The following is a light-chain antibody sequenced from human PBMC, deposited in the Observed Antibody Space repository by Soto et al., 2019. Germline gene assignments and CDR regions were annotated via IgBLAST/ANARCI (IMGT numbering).Light chain of an antibody. V-gene: IGKV3-15*01. J-gene: IGKJ2*02. CDR2: GAS. CDR1: QSVSSN. CDR3: QQYNNWPPST. Sequence: EIEMTQSPATLSVSPGERATISCRASQSVSSNLAWYQQKPGQAPRLLIYGASTMATGIPARFSGSGSGTEFTLTISSLQSEDFEVYYCQQYNNWPPSTFGQGTKLEIK.